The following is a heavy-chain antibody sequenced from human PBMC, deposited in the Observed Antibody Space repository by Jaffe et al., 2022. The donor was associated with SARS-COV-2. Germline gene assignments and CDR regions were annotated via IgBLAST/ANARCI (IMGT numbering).Heavy chain of an antibody. CDR2: ISPNNGNT. CDR3: ARDQQNLGDYYYFMDV. CDR1: GFTFTTYG. J-gene: IGHJ6*02. Sequence: QVQLVQSGPEVKKPGASVKVSCRASGFTFTTYGFNWVRQAPGQGLEWMGWISPNNGNTNYAPKLQDRVTMTADTFTSTAYMEVRSLSSDDTAVYYCARDQQNLGDYYYFMDVWGQGTTVTVS. D-gene: IGHD1-7*01. V-gene: IGHV1-18*01.